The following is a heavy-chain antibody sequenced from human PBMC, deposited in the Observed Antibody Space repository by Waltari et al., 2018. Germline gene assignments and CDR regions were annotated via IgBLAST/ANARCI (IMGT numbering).Heavy chain of an antibody. D-gene: IGHD3-10*01. CDR3: ARARHYYGSGSSPPSPYYFDY. J-gene: IGHJ4*02. CDR1: GGSFSGYY. V-gene: IGHV4-34*01. CDR2: INHSGST. Sequence: QVQLQQWGAGLLKPSETLSLTCAVYGGSFSGYYWSWIRQPPGKGLGWIGEINHSGSTNYNPSLKSRVTISVDTSKNQFSLKLSSVTAADTAVYYCARARHYYGSGSSPPSPYYFDYWGQGTLVTVSS.